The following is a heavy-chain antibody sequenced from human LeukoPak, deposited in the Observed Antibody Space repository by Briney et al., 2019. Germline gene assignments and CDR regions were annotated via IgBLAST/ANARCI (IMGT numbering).Heavy chain of an antibody. CDR1: GGSISSGSYY. D-gene: IGHD3-22*01. Sequence: SETLSLTCTVSGGSISSGSYYWSWIRQPAGKGLEWIGRIYTSGSTNYNPSLKSRVTISVDTSKNQFSLKLSSVTAADTAVYYCAREVGITMIVVVITDWGQGTLVTVSS. J-gene: IGHJ4*02. CDR2: IYTSGST. CDR3: AREVGITMIVVVITD. V-gene: IGHV4-61*02.